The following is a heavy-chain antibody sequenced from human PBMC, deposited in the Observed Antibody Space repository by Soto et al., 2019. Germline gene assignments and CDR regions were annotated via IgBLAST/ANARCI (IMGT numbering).Heavy chain of an antibody. CDR2: IYYSGST. CDR1: GGSISSSSYY. V-gene: IGHV4-39*01. Sequence: SETLSLTCTVSGGSISSSSYYWGWIRQPPGKGLEWIGSIYYSGSTYYNPSLKSRVTISVDTSKNQFSLKLSSVTAADTAVYYCARHHNSGYDPTRIFGFDYWGQGTLVTVSS. D-gene: IGHD5-12*01. J-gene: IGHJ4*02. CDR3: ARHHNSGYDPTRIFGFDY.